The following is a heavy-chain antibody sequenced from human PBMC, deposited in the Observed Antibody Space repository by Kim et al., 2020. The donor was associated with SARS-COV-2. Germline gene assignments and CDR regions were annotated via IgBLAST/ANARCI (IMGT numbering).Heavy chain of an antibody. V-gene: IGHV4-59*01. CDR1: GGPISSYY. D-gene: IGHD3-3*01. J-gene: IGHJ2*01. CDR3: ARDHREWLQYTANWYFEL. Sequence: SETLSLTCTVSGGPISSYYWSWIRQPPGKGLEWIGYIYYSGSTNYNPSLKSRVTISVDTSKNQFSLKLSSVTAADTAVYYCARDHREWLQYTANWYFEL. CDR2: IYYSGST.